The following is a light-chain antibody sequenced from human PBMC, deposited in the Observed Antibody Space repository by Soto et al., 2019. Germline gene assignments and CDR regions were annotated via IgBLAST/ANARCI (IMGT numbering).Light chain of an antibody. Sequence: DVVMTQSPDSLAVSLGERATINFNSSQRVLYSSNNKNYLAWYQQKPGQPPKLLIYWASTRESGVPDRFSGSGSGTDFTLTISRLEPEDFAVYYCQQYGSSPSTFGQGTKVDIK. CDR1: QRVLYSSNNKNY. CDR3: QQYGSSPST. J-gene: IGKJ1*01. CDR2: WAS. V-gene: IGKV4-1*01.